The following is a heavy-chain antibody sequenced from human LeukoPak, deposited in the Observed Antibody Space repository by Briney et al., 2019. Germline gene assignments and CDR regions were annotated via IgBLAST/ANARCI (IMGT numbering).Heavy chain of an antibody. J-gene: IGHJ4*02. CDR3: AKDNRRAHYFDY. Sequence: GGSLRLSCAPSGFTFSSYAMSWVRQAPGKGLEWVSAISGSGGSTYYADSVKGRFTISRDNSKNTPYLQMNSLRAEDTAVYYCAKDNRRAHYFDYWGQGTLVTVSS. CDR1: GFTFSSYA. V-gene: IGHV3-23*01. CDR2: ISGSGGST.